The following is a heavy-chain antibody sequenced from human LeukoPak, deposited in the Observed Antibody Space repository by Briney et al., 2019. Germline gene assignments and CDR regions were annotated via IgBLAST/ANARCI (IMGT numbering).Heavy chain of an antibody. J-gene: IGHJ4*02. V-gene: IGHV4-59*12. CDR3: ARCLGRVFGFDY. D-gene: IGHD3-16*01. CDR1: GGSISSYY. Sequence: PSETLSLTCTVSGGSISSYYWSWIRQPPGKGLEWIGYIYYSGSTNYNPSLKSRVTISVDTSKNQFSLKLSSVTAADTAVYYCARCLGRVFGFDYWGQGTLVTVSS. CDR2: IYYSGST.